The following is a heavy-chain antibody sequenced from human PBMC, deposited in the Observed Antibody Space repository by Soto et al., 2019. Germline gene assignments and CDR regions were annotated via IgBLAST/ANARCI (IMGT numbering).Heavy chain of an antibody. CDR3: ARESPPADY. V-gene: IGHV1-18*04. Sequence: ASVKVSCKASGYTFTGYYMHWVRQAPGQGLEWMGWISAYNGNTNYAQKLQGRVTMTTDTSTSTAYMELRSLRSDDTAVYYCARESPPADYSGQGTLVTVSS. CDR1: GYTFTGYY. J-gene: IGHJ4*02. CDR2: ISAYNGNT.